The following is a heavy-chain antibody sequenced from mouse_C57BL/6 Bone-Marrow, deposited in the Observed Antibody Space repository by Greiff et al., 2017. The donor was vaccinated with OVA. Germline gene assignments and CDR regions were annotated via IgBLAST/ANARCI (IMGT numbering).Heavy chain of an antibody. CDR2: ISSGGSYP. J-gene: IGHJ4*01. D-gene: IGHD1-1*01. CDR1: GFTFSSYG. V-gene: IGHV5-6*01. CDR3: ARRGLYYYSSSPWDAMDY. Sequence: EVQLVESGGDLVKPGGSLKLSCAASGFTFSSYGMSWVRQTPDKRLEWVATISSGGSYPSYPDRVKGRFIISRDNAKNNLYLQMSSLKSEDTAMYYCARRGLYYYSSSPWDAMDYWGQGTSVTVSS.